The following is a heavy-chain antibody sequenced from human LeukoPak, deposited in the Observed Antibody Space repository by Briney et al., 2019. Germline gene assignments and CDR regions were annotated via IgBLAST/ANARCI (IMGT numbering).Heavy chain of an antibody. Sequence: GVSLTLSCAASGFTFSTYWMHWVRQAPGKGLVWVSRIHGDGINTNYADSVKGRFTISRDNAKNTLYLQMDSLRAEDTAVYYCVQEINRGDRRYFDYWGQGTLVTVSS. CDR1: GFTFSTYW. D-gene: IGHD1-14*01. J-gene: IGHJ4*02. CDR3: VQEINRGDRRYFDY. CDR2: IHGDGINT. V-gene: IGHV3-74*01.